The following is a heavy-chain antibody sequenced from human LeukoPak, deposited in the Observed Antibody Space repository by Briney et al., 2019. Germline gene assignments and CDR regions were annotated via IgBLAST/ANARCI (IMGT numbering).Heavy chain of an antibody. CDR3: VRAVEYYYDSSGYAVDY. V-gene: IGHV3-21*01. CDR1: GFTFARYS. J-gene: IGHJ4*02. CDR2: ISSSSSNI. Sequence: GGSLRLSCAASGFTFARYSMNWVRQAPGKGLEWVSSISSSSSNIYYADSVTGRFTISRDNAKNSLYLQMNSQRAEDTAVYYCVRAVEYYYDSSGYAVDYWGQGTLVTVSS. D-gene: IGHD3-22*01.